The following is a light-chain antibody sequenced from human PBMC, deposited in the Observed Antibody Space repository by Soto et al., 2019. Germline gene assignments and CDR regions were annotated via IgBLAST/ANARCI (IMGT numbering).Light chain of an antibody. V-gene: IGLV2-14*01. CDR3: SSYTSGSTPVV. J-gene: IGLJ2*01. Sequence: QSALTQPASVSGSPGQSITISCTGTSIDVGGYNYVSWYQQHPGKVPKLMIYDVSNRPSGVSNRFSGSKSGNTASLTISGLQADDEADYYCSSYTSGSTPVVFGGGTKLTVL. CDR2: DVS. CDR1: SIDVGGYNY.